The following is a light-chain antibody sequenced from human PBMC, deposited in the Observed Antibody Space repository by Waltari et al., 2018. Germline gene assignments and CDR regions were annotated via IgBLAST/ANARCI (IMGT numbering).Light chain of an antibody. V-gene: IGLV1-51*01. Sequence: QSVLTQPPSASAPPGQKVTISCPGSSSNIGNNYDIRYQQLPGTAPKLLIYDNNKRPSGIPDRFSGSKSGTSATLGITGLQTGDEADYYCGTWDSSLSAVVFGGGTKLTVL. J-gene: IGLJ2*01. CDR3: GTWDSSLSAVV. CDR1: SSNIGNNY. CDR2: DNN.